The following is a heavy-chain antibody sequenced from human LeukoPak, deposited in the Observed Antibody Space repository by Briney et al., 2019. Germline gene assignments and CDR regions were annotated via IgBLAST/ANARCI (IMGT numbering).Heavy chain of an antibody. D-gene: IGHD3-22*01. J-gene: IGHJ4*02. Sequence: SETLSLTCTVSGGSISSYYWSWIRQPPGKGLEWIGYIYYSGSTNYNPSLKSRVTISVDTSKNQFSLKLSSVTAADTAVYYCARQLEYYYDSSGYYYVYFDYWGQGTLVTVSS. CDR1: GGSISSYY. V-gene: IGHV4-59*08. CDR2: IYYSGST. CDR3: ARQLEYYYDSSGYYYVYFDY.